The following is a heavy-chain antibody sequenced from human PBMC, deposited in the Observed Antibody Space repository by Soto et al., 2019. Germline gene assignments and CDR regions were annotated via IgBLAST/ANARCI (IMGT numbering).Heavy chain of an antibody. Sequence: QVQLVESGGGVVQPGRSLRLSCAASGFTFSSFAMHWVRQAPGKGLEWLAVISFDGSTKYYADSVKGRFTISRDNSKNTLSLQMSSLRAEDTAVYYCATIPAVAYYYVALDYWGQGTLVTVSS. CDR3: ATIPAVAYYYVALDY. V-gene: IGHV3-30-3*01. CDR1: GFTFSSFA. CDR2: ISFDGSTK. J-gene: IGHJ4*02. D-gene: IGHD3-10*02.